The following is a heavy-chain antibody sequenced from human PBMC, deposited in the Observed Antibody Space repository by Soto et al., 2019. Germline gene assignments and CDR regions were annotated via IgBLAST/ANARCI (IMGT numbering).Heavy chain of an antibody. J-gene: IGHJ4*02. Sequence: GGSLRLSCAASGFTFSSYGMHWVRQAPGKGLEWVAVIWYDGSNKYYADSVKGRFTISRDNSKNTLYLQMNSLRAEDTAVYYCARDAKRWYSSGWANYFDYWGQGTLVTVSS. CDR3: ARDAKRWYSSGWANYFDY. CDR2: IWYDGSNK. V-gene: IGHV3-33*01. D-gene: IGHD6-19*01. CDR1: GFTFSSYG.